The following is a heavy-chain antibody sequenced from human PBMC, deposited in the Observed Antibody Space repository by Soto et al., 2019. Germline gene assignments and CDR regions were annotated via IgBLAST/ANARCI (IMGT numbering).Heavy chain of an antibody. D-gene: IGHD3-10*01. CDR3: AKVGGRLASGSVRDHPIDI. CDR1: GFTFISYS. Sequence: QVQLVESGGGVVQPGRSLRLSCVASGFTFISYSMHWVRQAPGKGLEWVAVISGDGNYEYYADSVKGRFTISRDNSKNTLFLQMNSLRVEDTAIYHCAKVGGRLASGSVRDHPIDIWGHGTQVTVS. V-gene: IGHV3-30*18. CDR2: ISGDGNYE. J-gene: IGHJ4*01.